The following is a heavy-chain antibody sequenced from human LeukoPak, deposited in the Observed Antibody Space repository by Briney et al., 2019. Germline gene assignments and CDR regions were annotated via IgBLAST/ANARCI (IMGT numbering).Heavy chain of an antibody. D-gene: IGHD3-16*01. CDR2: IKEDGSAK. Sequence: GGSLRLSCAASGFTFSSYWMSWVRQAPGKGLEWVANIKEDGSAKNYVDSVKGRFTISRDNAKNSLYLQMNSLRAEDTAVYYCARGAQYAGGKNWFDPWGQGTLVTVSS. V-gene: IGHV3-7*01. CDR1: GFTFSSYW. J-gene: IGHJ5*02. CDR3: ARGAQYAGGKNWFDP.